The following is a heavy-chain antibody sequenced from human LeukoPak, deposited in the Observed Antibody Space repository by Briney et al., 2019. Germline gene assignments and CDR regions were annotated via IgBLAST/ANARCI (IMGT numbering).Heavy chain of an antibody. CDR2: IIPIFGTA. D-gene: IGHD1-26*01. CDR1: GGTFSSYA. CDR3: ARSGSYSISPFPYYFDY. V-gene: IGHV1-69*01. J-gene: IGHJ4*02. Sequence: GSSVKVSCKASGGTFSSYAISWVRQAPGQGLEWMGGIIPIFGTANYAQKFQGRVTITADESTSTAYMELSSLRSEDTAVYYCARSGSYSISPFPYYFDYWGQGTLVTVSS.